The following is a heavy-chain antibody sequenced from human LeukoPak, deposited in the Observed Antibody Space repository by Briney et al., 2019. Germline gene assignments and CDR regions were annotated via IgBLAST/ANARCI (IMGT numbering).Heavy chain of an antibody. D-gene: IGHD6-13*01. CDR2: IYPGDSRI. CDR1: GYSFTSYW. Sequence: GESLKISCQGFGYSFTSYWIGWERLMPGKGMEWMGVIYPGDSRIRYNPSFQGQVTISVDKSISTAYLQWVSLKASDTAMYYCACRDLTSTWSFPWGQGTLVTVSS. V-gene: IGHV5-51*03. CDR3: ACRDLTSTWSFP. J-gene: IGHJ5*02.